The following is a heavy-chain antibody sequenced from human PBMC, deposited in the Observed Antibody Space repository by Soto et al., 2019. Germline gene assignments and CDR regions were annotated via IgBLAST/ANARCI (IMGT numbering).Heavy chain of an antibody. J-gene: IGHJ5*02. V-gene: IGHV2-5*02. Sequence: QITLKESGPTLVKPTQTLTLTCTFSGFSLSTSGVGVGWIRQPPGKALEWLALIYWDDDKRYSPSLKSRLTITKDTSKNPVVLTMTNMDPVDTATYYCALAYYDYVWGSYRSRSWFDPWGQGTLVTVSS. CDR3: ALAYYDYVWGSYRSRSWFDP. D-gene: IGHD3-16*02. CDR2: IYWDDDK. CDR1: GFSLSTSGVG.